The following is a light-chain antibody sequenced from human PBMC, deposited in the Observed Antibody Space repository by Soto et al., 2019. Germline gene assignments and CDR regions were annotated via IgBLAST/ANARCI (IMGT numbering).Light chain of an antibody. CDR2: EVS. J-gene: IGLJ2*01. Sequence: QSVLTQPPSASGSPGQSVTISCTGTSSDVGGYEYVSWYQQHPGKAPKVMIYEVSKRPSGVPDRFSGSKSGNTASLTVSGLQAEDEADYYCSSYAGSNILVFGGGTKLTVL. V-gene: IGLV2-8*01. CDR3: SSYAGSNILV. CDR1: SSDVGGYEY.